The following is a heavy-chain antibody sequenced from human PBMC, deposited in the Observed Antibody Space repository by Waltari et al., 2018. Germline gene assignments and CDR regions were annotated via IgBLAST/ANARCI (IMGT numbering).Heavy chain of an antibody. V-gene: IGHV1-8*01. CDR3: ASRVPDYYDSSGYYPR. CDR2: MNPNSGNT. Sequence: QVQLVQSGAEVKKPGASVKVSCKASGYTFTSYDINWVRQATGQGLEWMGWMNPNSGNTGYAQKFQGRVTMTRNTSISTAYMELSSLRSEDTAVYYCASRVPDYYDSSGYYPRWGQGTLVTVSS. D-gene: IGHD3-22*01. CDR1: GYTFTSYD. J-gene: IGHJ4*02.